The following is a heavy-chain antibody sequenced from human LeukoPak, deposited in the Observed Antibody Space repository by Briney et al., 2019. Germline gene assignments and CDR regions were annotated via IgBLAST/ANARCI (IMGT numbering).Heavy chain of an antibody. CDR2: IYHSGST. J-gene: IGHJ4*02. Sequence: YPSETLSLTCTVSGYSISSGYYWGWIRQPPGKGLVWIGSIYHSGSTYYNPSLKSRGTISVDTSKNQFSLKLSSVTAADTAVYYCARWEYDSSGYRPYYFDYWGQGTLVTVSS. CDR1: GYSISSGYY. D-gene: IGHD3-22*01. CDR3: ARWEYDSSGYRPYYFDY. V-gene: IGHV4-38-2*02.